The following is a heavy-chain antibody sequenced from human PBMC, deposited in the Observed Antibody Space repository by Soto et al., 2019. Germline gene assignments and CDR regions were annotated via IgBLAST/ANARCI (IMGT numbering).Heavy chain of an antibody. CDR2: ISSSSSNT. CDR1: GFTFSAYS. D-gene: IGHD3-9*01. CDR3: ARWVGGESRYRDS. V-gene: IGHV3-48*01. Sequence: EVQLVESGGGLVQPGGSLRLSCAASGFTFSAYSMNWVRQAPGKGLEWVSDISSSSSNTYYADSVKGRFTISRDNAKNSRYLQMNSPRAEDTAVYHCARWVGGESRYRDSWGQGTLVTVSS. J-gene: IGHJ5*01.